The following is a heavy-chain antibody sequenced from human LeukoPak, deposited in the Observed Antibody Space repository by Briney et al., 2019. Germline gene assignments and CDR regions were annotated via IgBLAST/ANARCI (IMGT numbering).Heavy chain of an antibody. CDR2: IYYSGST. J-gene: IGHJ3*02. CDR3: ARLPTVTTSNDAFDI. Sequence: PSETLSLTCTVSGGSISSYYWSWIRQPPGKGLEWIGYIYYSGSTNYNPSLQSRVTISVDTSKNQFSLKLSSVTAADTAVYYCARLPTVTTSNDAFDIWGQGTMVTVSS. V-gene: IGHV4-59*08. D-gene: IGHD4-4*01. CDR1: GGSISSYY.